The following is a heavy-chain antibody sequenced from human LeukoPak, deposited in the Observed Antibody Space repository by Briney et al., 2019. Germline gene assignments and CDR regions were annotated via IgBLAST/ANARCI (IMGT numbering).Heavy chain of an antibody. J-gene: IGHJ3*02. CDR1: GGSISSYY. V-gene: IGHV4-59*08. CDR2: IYYSGST. Sequence: PSETLCLTCTVSGGSISSYYWRWIRQPPGKGLEWIGYIYYSGSTNYNPSLKSRVTISVDTSKNQFSLKLSSVTAADTAVYYCARSGSYFAFDIWGQGTMVTVSS. D-gene: IGHD1-26*01. CDR3: ARSGSYFAFDI.